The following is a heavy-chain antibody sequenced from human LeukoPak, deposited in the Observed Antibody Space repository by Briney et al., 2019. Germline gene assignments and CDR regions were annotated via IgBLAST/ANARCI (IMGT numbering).Heavy chain of an antibody. V-gene: IGHV4-61*01. CDR1: GGSVSSGSYY. CDR2: IYYSGST. J-gene: IGHJ3*02. CDR3: AKYSSGWPPTLIKAFDI. Sequence: PSETLSLTCTVSGGSVSSGSYYWSWIRQPPGKGRGWLGFIYYSGSTNYNPSLKSRVTISVDTSKNQFSLKLSSVTAADTAVYYCAKYSSGWPPTLIKAFDIWGQGTMVTVSS. D-gene: IGHD6-19*01.